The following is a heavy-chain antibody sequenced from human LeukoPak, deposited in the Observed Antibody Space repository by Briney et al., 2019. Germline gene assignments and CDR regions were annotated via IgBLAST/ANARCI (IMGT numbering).Heavy chain of an antibody. J-gene: IGHJ4*02. CDR2: ISSSSSYI. CDR1: GFTFSSYS. V-gene: IGHV3-21*01. CDR3: ARLTVTTLSTFDY. D-gene: IGHD4-17*01. Sequence: PGGSLRLSCAASGFTFSSYSMNWVRQAPGQGLEWVSSISSSSSYIYYADSVKGRFTISRDNAKNSLYLQMNSLRAEDTAVYYCARLTVTTLSTFDYWGQGTLVTVSS.